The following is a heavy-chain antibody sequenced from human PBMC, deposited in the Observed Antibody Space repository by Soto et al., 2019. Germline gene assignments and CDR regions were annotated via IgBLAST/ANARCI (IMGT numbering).Heavy chain of an antibody. CDR3: ARELPQRQGRNMDV. J-gene: IGHJ6*02. CDR1: GGSVSSGNYY. Sequence: SETLSLTCTVSGGSVSSGNYYWSWIRQPPGKGLEWIGYLYDSGSTDYNPSLKSRVTISVDTSKNQFSLKLSSVTAADTAVYYCARELPQRQGRNMDVWGQGTTVTVSS. V-gene: IGHV4-61*01. D-gene: IGHD1-1*01. CDR2: LYDSGST.